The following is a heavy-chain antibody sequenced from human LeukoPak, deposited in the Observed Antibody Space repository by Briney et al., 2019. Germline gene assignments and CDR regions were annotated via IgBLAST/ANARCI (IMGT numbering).Heavy chain of an antibody. V-gene: IGHV1-8*01. J-gene: IGHJ6*02. Sequence: ASVKVSCKASGYTFTSYDINWVRQATGQGLEWMGWMNPNSGNTGYAQKFQGRVTMTRNTSISTAYMELSGLRSEDTAVYYCARGLTASNYYDFWSGYYTHYYYYGMDVWGQGTTVTVSS. D-gene: IGHD3-3*01. CDR3: ARGLTASNYYDFWSGYYTHYYYYGMDV. CDR1: GYTFTSYD. CDR2: MNPNSGNT.